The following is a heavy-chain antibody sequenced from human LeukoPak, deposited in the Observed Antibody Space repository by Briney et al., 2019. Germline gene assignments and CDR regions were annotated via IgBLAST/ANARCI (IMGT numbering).Heavy chain of an antibody. Sequence: SETLSLTCAVCGASFSDDYWNWIRQPPGKGLEWLGEMNHRGAHEYNPSLKSRVTMSVDTSKNEFSLRLTSVTAADTAVYYCARTIVGPGTSYFDQWGQGTLVTVSS. CDR3: ARTIVGPGTSYFDQ. J-gene: IGHJ4*02. D-gene: IGHD2-21*01. CDR1: GASFSDDY. V-gene: IGHV4-34*01. CDR2: MNHRGAH.